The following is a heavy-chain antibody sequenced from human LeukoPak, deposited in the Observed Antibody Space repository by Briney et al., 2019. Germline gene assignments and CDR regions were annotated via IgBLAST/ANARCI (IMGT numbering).Heavy chain of an antibody. CDR3: ARDRGCGGDCYFDY. V-gene: IGHV1-46*01. CDR2: INPSGGST. D-gene: IGHD2-21*02. Sequence: GASVKVSCKASGYTFTNYYMHWVRQAPGQGLEWMGTINPSGGSTDYAQKFQGRVTMTRDISTSTVYMELSSLRSEDTAVYYCARDRGCGGDCYFDYWGQGTPVTVSS. CDR1: GYTFTNYY. J-gene: IGHJ4*02.